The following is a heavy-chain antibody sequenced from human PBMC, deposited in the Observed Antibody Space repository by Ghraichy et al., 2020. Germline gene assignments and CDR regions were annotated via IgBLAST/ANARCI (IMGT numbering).Heavy chain of an antibody. CDR3: ARDQTGPYYDILTGYYEAPGGVRAFDI. V-gene: IGHV1-2*06. CDR1: GGTFSSYA. D-gene: IGHD3-9*01. J-gene: IGHJ3*02. CDR2: INPNSGGT. Sequence: ASVKVSCKASGGTFSSYAISWVRQAPGQGLEWMGRINPNSGGTNYAQKFQGRVTMTRDTSISTAYMELSRLRSDDTAVYYCARDQTGPYYDILTGYYEAPGGVRAFDIWGQGTMVTVSS.